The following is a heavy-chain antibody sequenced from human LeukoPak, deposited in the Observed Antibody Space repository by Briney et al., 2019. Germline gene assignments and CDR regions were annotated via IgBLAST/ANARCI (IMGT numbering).Heavy chain of an antibody. CDR1: GYSISSGYY. D-gene: IGHD3-22*01. V-gene: IGHV4-61*01. J-gene: IGHJ6*03. CDR3: ARGYYDSSGYAYYYYYYMDV. Sequence: SETLSLTCTVSGYSISSGYYWGWIRQPPGKGLEWIGYIYYSGSTNYNPSLKSRVTISVDTSKNQFSLKLSSVTAADTAVYYCARGYYDSSGYAYYYYYYMDVWGKGTTVTISS. CDR2: IYYSGST.